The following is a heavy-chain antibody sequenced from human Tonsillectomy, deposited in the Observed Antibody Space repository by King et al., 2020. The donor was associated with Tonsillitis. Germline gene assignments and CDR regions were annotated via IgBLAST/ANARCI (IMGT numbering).Heavy chain of an antibody. J-gene: IGHJ4*02. CDR1: GFTFSSFN. Sequence: QLVQSGGGLVKPGGSLRLSCAASGFTFSSFNMNWVRQAPGRGLEWVSSISSSCTYIYYGDSVKGRFTISRDNAKNSLYLQMNSLRAEDTAVYYCARGGGDYGDFDYWGQGTLVTVSS. CDR3: ARGGGDYGDFDY. V-gene: IGHV3-21*01. D-gene: IGHD4-17*01. CDR2: ISSSCTYI.